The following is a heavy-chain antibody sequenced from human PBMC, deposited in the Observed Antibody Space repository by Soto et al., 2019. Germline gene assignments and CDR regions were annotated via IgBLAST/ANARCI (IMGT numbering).Heavy chain of an antibody. D-gene: IGHD6-19*01. J-gene: IGHJ5*02. CDR2: IYHSGST. V-gene: IGHV4-30-2*01. CDR1: GGSISGGGYA. Sequence: PSETLSLTCAVSGGSISGGGYAGSWIRQPPGKGLEWIGYIYHSGSTYYNPSLKSRVTISVDRSKNQFSLKLSSVTAADTAVYYCARGVAGTSWFDPWGQGTLVTVSS. CDR3: ARGVAGTSWFDP.